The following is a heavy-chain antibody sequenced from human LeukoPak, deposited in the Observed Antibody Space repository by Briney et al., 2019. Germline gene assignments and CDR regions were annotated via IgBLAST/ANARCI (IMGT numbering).Heavy chain of an antibody. CDR2: FDPEDGET. D-gene: IGHD3-16*02. J-gene: IGHJ3*02. CDR1: GYTLTELS. V-gene: IGHV1-24*01. CDR3: ATLSNYVWGSYRREDAFDI. Sequence: GASVKVSCKVPGYTLTELSMHWVRQAPGKGLEWMGGFDPEDGETIYAQKFQGRVTMTEDTSTDTAYMELSSLRSEDTAVYYCATLSNYVWGSYRREDAFDIWGQGTMVTVSS.